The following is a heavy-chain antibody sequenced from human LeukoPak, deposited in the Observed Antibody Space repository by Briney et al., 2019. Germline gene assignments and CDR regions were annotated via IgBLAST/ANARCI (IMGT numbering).Heavy chain of an antibody. V-gene: IGHV1-8*03. CDR3: HIVVVPAAMRMNDAFDI. J-gene: IGHJ3*02. CDR2: MNPNSGNT. D-gene: IGHD2-2*01. CDR1: GYTFSSYD. Sequence: ASVKVSCKASGYTFSSYDINWVRQATGQGLEWMGWMNPNSGNTGYAQKFQGRVTITRNTSISTAYMELSSLRSEDTAVYYCHIVVVPAAMRMNDAFDIWGQGTMVTVSS.